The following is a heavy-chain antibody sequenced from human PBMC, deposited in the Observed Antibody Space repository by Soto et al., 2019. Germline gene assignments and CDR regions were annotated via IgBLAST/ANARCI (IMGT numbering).Heavy chain of an antibody. J-gene: IGHJ4*02. CDR3: AKVMHYYDSSGYYSDY. Sequence: EVQLLESGGGLVQPGGSLRLSCAASGFTFSSYAMSWVRQAPGKGLEWVSAISGSGGSTYYADSVKGRFTISRDNSKNTLYLQMNSLRAEDTAVYYCAKVMHYYDSSGYYSDYWGQGTLVTVSS. V-gene: IGHV3-23*01. CDR1: GFTFSSYA. D-gene: IGHD3-22*01. CDR2: ISGSGGST.